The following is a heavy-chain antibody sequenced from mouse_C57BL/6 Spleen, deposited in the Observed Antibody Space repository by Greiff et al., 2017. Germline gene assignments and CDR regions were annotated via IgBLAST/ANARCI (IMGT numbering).Heavy chain of an antibody. Sequence: VQLKQSGPELVKPGASVKISCKASGYSFTDYNMNWVKQSNGKSLEWIGVINPNYGTTSYNQKFKGKATLTVDQSSSTAYMQLNSLTSEDSAVYYCAGGIVKGDYYYAMDYWGQGTSVTVSS. V-gene: IGHV1-39*01. D-gene: IGHD2-5*01. CDR1: GYSFTDYN. CDR3: AGGIVKGDYYYAMDY. CDR2: INPNYGTT. J-gene: IGHJ4*01.